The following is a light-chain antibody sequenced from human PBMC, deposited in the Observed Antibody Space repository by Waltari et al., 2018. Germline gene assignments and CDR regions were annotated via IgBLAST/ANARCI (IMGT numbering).Light chain of an antibody. CDR2: RNR. J-gene: IGLJ3*02. V-gene: IGLV1-47*01. CDR1: RPTIGSYP. CDR3: AAWDDSLSVRV. Sequence: QSVVTQPPSASGTPGQRVHISCSGTRPTIGSYPASWFQQLPGAAPKVLIYRNRQRPSGVPDRFSGSKSGTSASLAISGLRSEDEGDYYCAAWDDSLSVRVFGGGTTVTVL.